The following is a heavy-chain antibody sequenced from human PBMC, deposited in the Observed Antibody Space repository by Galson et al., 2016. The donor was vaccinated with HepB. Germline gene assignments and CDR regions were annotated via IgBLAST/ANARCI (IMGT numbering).Heavy chain of an antibody. J-gene: IGHJ4*02. Sequence: SLRLSCAASGFISGNFAMSWVRQAPGKGLEWVSSMSARGGTFYADSVKGRFTLSRDNFKNMVYLQQTSLRAEDTALYYCVKGPVASGRMPIDYWGQGTLVIVSS. D-gene: IGHD6-19*01. CDR2: MSARGGT. CDR3: VKGPVASGRMPIDY. V-gene: IGHV3-23*01. CDR1: GFISGNFA.